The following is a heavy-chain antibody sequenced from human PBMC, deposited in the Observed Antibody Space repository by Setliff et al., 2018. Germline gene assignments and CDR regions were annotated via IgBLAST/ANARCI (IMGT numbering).Heavy chain of an antibody. Sequence: SETLSLTCTVSGDSMSGASIWSWIRQPPGKGLEFMGYVFPSGATKYDPSLKSRLTISLDTSKNQFSLNLSSVTAADTAVYYCARMSGFLYMDVWGKGTTVTVSS. D-gene: IGHD3-3*01. CDR1: GDSMSGAS. CDR2: VFPSGAT. V-gene: IGHV4-4*08. CDR3: ARMSGFLYMDV. J-gene: IGHJ6*03.